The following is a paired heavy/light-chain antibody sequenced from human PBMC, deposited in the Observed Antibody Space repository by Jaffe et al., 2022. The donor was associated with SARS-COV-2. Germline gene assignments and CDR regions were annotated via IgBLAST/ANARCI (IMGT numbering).Heavy chain of an antibody. CDR2: ISSSGSTN. CDR3: VRDAVEWELHY. J-gene: IGHJ4*02. V-gene: IGHV3-48*01. CDR1: GFSFSTYS. D-gene: IGHD1-26*01. Sequence: EVQVVESGGGLVQPGGSLRLSCAASGFSFSTYSMNWVRQAPGKGLEWVSYISSSGSTNYYADSVKGRFTISRDNAENSLYLQMNSLRAEDTAVYYCVRDAVEWELHYWGQGTLVTVSS.
Light chain of an antibody. J-gene: IGKJ1*01. CDR1: QGIRND. V-gene: IGKV1-6*01. Sequence: AIQMTQSPSSLSASVGDRVTITCRASQGIRNDLGWYQQKPGKAPKLLIYAASNLQSGVPSRFSGSGSGTDFTLTISSLQPEDFATYYCLQEYNYPRTFGQGTKVEIK. CDR3: LQEYNYPRT. CDR2: AAS.